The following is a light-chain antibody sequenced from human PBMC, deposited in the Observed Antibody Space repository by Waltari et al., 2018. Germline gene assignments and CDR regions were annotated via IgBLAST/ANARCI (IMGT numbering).Light chain of an antibody. J-gene: IGLJ1*01. Sequence: QSALTQPASVSGSPGQSITISCTGTSSYVGGYNYVSWYQQHPGKAPKLMIYDVSNRPSGVSNRFSGSQSGHTASLTISGLQAEDEADYYCSSYTSSSTRVFGTGTKVTVL. CDR2: DVS. V-gene: IGLV2-14*03. CDR1: SSYVGGYNY. CDR3: SSYTSSSTRV.